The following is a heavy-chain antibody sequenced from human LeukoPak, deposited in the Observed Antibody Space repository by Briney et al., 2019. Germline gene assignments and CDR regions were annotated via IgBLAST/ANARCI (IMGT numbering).Heavy chain of an antibody. CDR1: GFTFASYA. Sequence: GGSLRLSCAASGFTFASYAMHWVRQPPGKGLEWVAVISYDGSNKYYADSVKGRFTISRDNSKNTLYLQMNSLRAEDTALYYCAKLFTGVAPGIPLDYWGQGTLVTVSS. CDR2: ISYDGSNK. V-gene: IGHV3-30*18. D-gene: IGHD2-2*01. CDR3: AKLFTGVAPGIPLDY. J-gene: IGHJ4*02.